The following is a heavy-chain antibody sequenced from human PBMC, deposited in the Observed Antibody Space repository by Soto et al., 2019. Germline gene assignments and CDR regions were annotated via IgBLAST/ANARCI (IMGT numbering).Heavy chain of an antibody. CDR1: GFTFSSYA. CDR2: ISGRGGST. D-gene: IGHD6-6*01. V-gene: IGHV3-23*01. Sequence: GGSLRLSCAASGFTFSSYAMSWVRQAPGKGLESVSAISGRGGSTYYADSVRGRFSISRDNSKNPQYLQMYSLRAADPTVYYFAKDPLPSRIAARYGMEVWGQGTTVNVSS. CDR3: AKDPLPSRIAARYGMEV. J-gene: IGHJ6*02.